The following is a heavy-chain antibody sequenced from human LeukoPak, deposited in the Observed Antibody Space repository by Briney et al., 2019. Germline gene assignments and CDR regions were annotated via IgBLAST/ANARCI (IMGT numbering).Heavy chain of an antibody. Sequence: SGGSLRLSCGVSGFTFNSYAMSWVRQAPGKGLEWVSVIGGSNGITFYVGSVKGRFTISRDNSKDTLYLQMNSLRAEDTAVYYCARNENSGWGYFDYWGQGTLVTVSS. J-gene: IGHJ4*02. V-gene: IGHV3-23*01. CDR1: GFTFNSYA. CDR3: ARNENSGWGYFDY. D-gene: IGHD5-12*01. CDR2: IGGSNGIT.